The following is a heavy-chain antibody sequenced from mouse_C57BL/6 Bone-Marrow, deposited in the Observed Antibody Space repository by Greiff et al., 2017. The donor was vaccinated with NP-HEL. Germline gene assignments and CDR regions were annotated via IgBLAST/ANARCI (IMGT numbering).Heavy chain of an antibody. J-gene: IGHJ1*03. D-gene: IGHD1-1*01. Sequence: VQLKQSGPELVKPGASVKISCKASGYSFTGYYMHWVKQSHGNILDWIGYIYPYNGVSSYNQKFKGKATLTVDKTSSTAYMELRSLTSEDSAVYYCATTVVAPHCYFDVWGTGTTVTVSS. CDR1: GYSFTGYY. CDR3: ATTVVAPHCYFDV. CDR2: IYPYNGVS. V-gene: IGHV1-31*01.